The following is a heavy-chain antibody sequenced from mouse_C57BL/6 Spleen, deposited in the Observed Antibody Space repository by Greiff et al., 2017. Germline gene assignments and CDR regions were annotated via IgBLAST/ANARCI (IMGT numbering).Heavy chain of an antibody. CDR3: ARKIYDGYYGYFDV. CDR2: FHPYNDDT. J-gene: IGHJ1*03. Sequence: QLKQSGAELVKPGASVKMSCKASGYTFTTYPIEWMKQNHGKSLEWIGNFHPYNDDTKYNEKFKGKATLTVEKSSSTVYLELSRLTSDDSAVYYCARKIYDGYYGYFDVWGTGTTVTVSS. D-gene: IGHD2-3*01. V-gene: IGHV1-47*01. CDR1: GYTFTTYP.